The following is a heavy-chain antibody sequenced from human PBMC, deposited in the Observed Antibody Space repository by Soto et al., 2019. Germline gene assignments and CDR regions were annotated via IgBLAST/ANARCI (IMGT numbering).Heavy chain of an antibody. Sequence: PSETLSLTCTVSGGSISSGGYYWSWIRQHPGKGLEWIGYIYYSGSTYYNPSLKSRVTISVDTSKNQFSLKLSSVTAADTAVYYCARGGAASASLDYWGQGTLVTVSS. CDR2: IYYSGST. V-gene: IGHV4-31*03. CDR3: ARGGAASASLDY. CDR1: GGSISSGGYY. J-gene: IGHJ4*02.